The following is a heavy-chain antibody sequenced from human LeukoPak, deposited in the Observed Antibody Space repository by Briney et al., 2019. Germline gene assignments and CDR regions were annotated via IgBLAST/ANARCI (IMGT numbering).Heavy chain of an antibody. J-gene: IGHJ4*02. CDR1: GFTLSSYA. Sequence: GGSLRLSCAASGFTLSSYAMTWVRQAPGKGLEWVSAISGGGGSTFYADSVKGRFAISRDNSKNTLYLQMNSLRAEDTAVYYCASQFPDIVVVVTAPPDFDFWGQGTLVTVSS. CDR3: ASQFPDIVVVVTAPPDFDF. CDR2: ISGGGGST. V-gene: IGHV3-23*01. D-gene: IGHD2-15*01.